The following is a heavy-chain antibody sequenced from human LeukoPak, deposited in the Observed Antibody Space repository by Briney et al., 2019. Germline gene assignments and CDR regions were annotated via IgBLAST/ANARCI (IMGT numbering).Heavy chain of an antibody. CDR1: GGSISSSSYY. D-gene: IGHD6-19*01. CDR2: IYYSGST. Sequence: PSETLSLTCTVSGGSISSSSYYWGWIRQPPGKGLEWIGSIYYSGSTYHNPSLKSRVTISVDTSKNQFSLKLSSVTAADTAVYYCARHSSGFDYWGQGTPVTVSS. J-gene: IGHJ4*02. V-gene: IGHV4-39*01. CDR3: ARHSSGFDY.